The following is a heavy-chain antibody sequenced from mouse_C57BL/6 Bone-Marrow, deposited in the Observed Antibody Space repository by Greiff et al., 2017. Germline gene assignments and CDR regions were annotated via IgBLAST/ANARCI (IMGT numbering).Heavy chain of an antibody. V-gene: IGHV5-4*03. CDR2: ISDGGSYT. D-gene: IGHD2-3*01. CDR3: AREGGYYVGAMDY. J-gene: IGHJ4*01. Sequence: EVMLVESGGGLVKPGGSLKLSCAASGFTFSSYAMSWVRQTPEKRLEWVATISDGGSYTYYPDNVKGRFTISRDNAKNNLYLQMSHLKSEDTAMYYCAREGGYYVGAMDYWGQGTSVTVSS. CDR1: GFTFSSYA.